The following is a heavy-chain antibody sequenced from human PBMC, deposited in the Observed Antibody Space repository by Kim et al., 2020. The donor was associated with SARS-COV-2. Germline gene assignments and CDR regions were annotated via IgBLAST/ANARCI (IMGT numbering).Heavy chain of an antibody. Sequence: GGSLRLSCAASGFTFSSYEMNWVRQAPGKGLEWVSYISSSGSTIYYADSVKGRFTISRDNAKNSLYLQMNSLRAEATAVYYCAAHRYCSSSSCYFYLPDYYYGMDVWGQGTTVTVSS. J-gene: IGHJ6*02. D-gene: IGHD2-2*01. CDR1: GFTFSSYE. CDR3: AAHRYCSSSSCYFYLPDYYYGMDV. V-gene: IGHV3-48*03. CDR2: ISSSGSTI.